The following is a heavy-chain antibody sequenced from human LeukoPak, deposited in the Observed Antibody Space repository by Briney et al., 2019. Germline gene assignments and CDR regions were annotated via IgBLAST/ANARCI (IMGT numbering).Heavy chain of an antibody. CDR3: ARDTRTSTVTTNFDY. D-gene: IGHD4-17*01. J-gene: IGHJ4*02. Sequence: GASVKVSCKASGYTFTSYYMHWVRQAPGQGLEWMGIINPSGGSTSYAQKFQGRVTMTRDMSTSTVYMELSSLRSEDTAVYYCARDTRTSTVTTNFDYWGQGTLVTVSS. V-gene: IGHV1-46*01. CDR1: GYTFTSYY. CDR2: INPSGGST.